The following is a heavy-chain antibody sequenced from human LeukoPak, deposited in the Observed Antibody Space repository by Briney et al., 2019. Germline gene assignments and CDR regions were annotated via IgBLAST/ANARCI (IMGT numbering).Heavy chain of an antibody. J-gene: IGHJ4*02. CDR3: TTRTVASNFDY. CDR1: GFSFSVYE. V-gene: IGHV3-48*03. Sequence: GGSLRLSCAASGFSFSVYEIHWVRQAPGKGLEWISDISSSGTTTYYADSVKGRFTISRDNAKNSLYLQMNSLRAEDTAVYYCTTRTVASNFDYWGQGTLVTVSS. D-gene: IGHD6-19*01. CDR2: ISSSGTTT.